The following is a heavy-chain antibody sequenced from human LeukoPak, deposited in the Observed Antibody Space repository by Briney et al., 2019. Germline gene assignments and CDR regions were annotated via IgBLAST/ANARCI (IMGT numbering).Heavy chain of an antibody. Sequence: GGSLRLSCAAPGFTFSSYWMSWVRQATGKGLEWVANIKQDGSEKYYVDSVKGRFTISRDNAKNSLYLQMNSLRAEDTAVYYCARKGVIYYDSSGYPYYFDYWGQGTLVTVSS. CDR3: ARKGVIYYDSSGYPYYFDY. D-gene: IGHD3-22*01. J-gene: IGHJ4*02. CDR1: GFTFSSYW. V-gene: IGHV3-7*01. CDR2: IKQDGSEK.